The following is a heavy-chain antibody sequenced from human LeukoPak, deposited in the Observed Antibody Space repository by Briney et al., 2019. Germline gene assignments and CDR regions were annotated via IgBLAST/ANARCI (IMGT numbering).Heavy chain of an antibody. CDR3: AREGRRGYYGSGRIYYMDV. CDR2: IYTSGST. Sequence: PSETLSLTCTVSGGSISSYYWSWIRQPAGKGLEWIGRIYTSGSTNYNPSPKSRVTMSVDTSKNQFSLKLSSVTAADTAVYYCAREGRRGYYGSGRIYYMDVWGKGTTVTVSS. CDR1: GGSISSYY. V-gene: IGHV4-4*07. J-gene: IGHJ6*03. D-gene: IGHD3-10*01.